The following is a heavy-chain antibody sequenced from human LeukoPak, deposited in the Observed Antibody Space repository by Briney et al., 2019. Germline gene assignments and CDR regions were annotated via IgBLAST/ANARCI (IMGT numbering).Heavy chain of an antibody. D-gene: IGHD3-10*01. CDR3: ARDRPAMVRGVSV. CDR2: IKQDGSEK. Sequence: PGGSLRLSCAASGFTFSSYWMSWVRQAPGKGLEWVANIKQDGSEKYYVDSVKGRFTISRDNAKNSLYLQMNSLRAEDTAVYYCARDRPAMVRGVSVWSQGTLVTVSS. CDR1: GFTFSSYW. V-gene: IGHV3-7*01. J-gene: IGHJ4*02.